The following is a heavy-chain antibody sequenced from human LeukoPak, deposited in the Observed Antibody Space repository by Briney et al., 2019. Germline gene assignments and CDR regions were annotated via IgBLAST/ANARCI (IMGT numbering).Heavy chain of an antibody. D-gene: IGHD4-17*01. CDR1: GFTFSSYG. V-gene: IGHV3-23*01. CDR3: AKSTVTTIPY. J-gene: IGHJ4*02. Sequence: GGSLRLSCAASGFTFSSYGMSWVRQAPGKGLEWVSGISGSGGNTYYADSVKGRFTISRDNSNNTLYLQMNSLRAEDTAVYYCAKSTVTTIPYWGQGALVTVSS. CDR2: ISGSGGNT.